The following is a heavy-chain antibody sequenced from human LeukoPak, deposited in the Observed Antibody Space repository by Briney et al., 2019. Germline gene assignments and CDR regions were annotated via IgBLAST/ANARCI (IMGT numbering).Heavy chain of an antibody. Sequence: SETLSLTCTVSGYSISSGYYWGWIRQPPGKGLEWIGSIYHSGSTYYNPSLKSRVTISIDISKKQFSLNLSSVTAADTAVYYCATAGGSYYSGWEFDSWGQGTLVTVSS. CDR3: ATAGGSYYSGWEFDS. CDR2: IYHSGST. V-gene: IGHV4-38-2*02. J-gene: IGHJ4*02. D-gene: IGHD2-15*01. CDR1: GYSISSGYY.